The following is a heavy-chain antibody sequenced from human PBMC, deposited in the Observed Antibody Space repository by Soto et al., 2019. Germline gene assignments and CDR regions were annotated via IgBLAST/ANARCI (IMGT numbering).Heavy chain of an antibody. CDR3: AKVSRKGSAIDFDY. D-gene: IGHD3-10*01. CDR1: GYTFSNYD. V-gene: IGHV1-8*01. J-gene: IGHJ4*02. CDR2: VNPNNGDT. Sequence: QVQLVQSGAELKKPGASVKVSCKASGYTFSNYDMNWVRQATGQGPEWIGWVNPNNGDTGYAQKFQGRVTLTTDISTSTAYMELTSLRSEETAIYYCAKVSRKGSAIDFDYWSQGTLITVSS.